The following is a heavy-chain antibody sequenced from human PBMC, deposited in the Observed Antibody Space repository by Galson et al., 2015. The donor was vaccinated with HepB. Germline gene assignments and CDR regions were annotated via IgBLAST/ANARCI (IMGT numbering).Heavy chain of an antibody. CDR2: IYYSGST. V-gene: IGHV4-61*01. D-gene: IGHD2-21*02. CDR3: ARGGGGDCCPIRYGMDV. CDR1: GGSVSSGSYY. Sequence: SETLSLTCTVSGGSVSSGSYYWSWIRQPPGKGLEWIGYIYYSGSTNYNPSLKSRVTISVDTSKNQFSLKLSSVTAADTAVYYCARGGGGDCCPIRYGMDVWGQGTTVTVSS. J-gene: IGHJ6*02.